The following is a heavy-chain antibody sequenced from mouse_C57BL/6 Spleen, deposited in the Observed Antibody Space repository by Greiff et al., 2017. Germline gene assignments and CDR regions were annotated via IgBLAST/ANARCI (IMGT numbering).Heavy chain of an antibody. CDR1: GYTFTDYE. CDR3: TRSGGNYLDY. Sequence: VQLQQSGAELVRPGASVTLSCKASGYTFTDYEMHWVKQTPVHGLEWIGAIDPETGGTAYNQKFKGKAILTADKSSSTAYMELRSLTSEDSAVDYCTRSGGNYLDYWGQGTTLTVSS. CDR2: IDPETGGT. D-gene: IGHD1-1*02. V-gene: IGHV1-15*01. J-gene: IGHJ2*01.